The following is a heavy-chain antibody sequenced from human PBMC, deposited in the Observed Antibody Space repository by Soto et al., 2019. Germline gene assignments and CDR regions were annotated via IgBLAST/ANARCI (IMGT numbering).Heavy chain of an antibody. V-gene: IGHV1-69*08. D-gene: IGHD3-10*01. Sequence: QVQLVQSGAEVKKPRSSVKVSCKASGSTFSSYTISWVRQAPGQGLEWMGRIIPILGIANYAQKFQGRVTITADKSTSTAYMELSSLRSEDTAVYYCAREEYYYGSGAFFDYWGQGTLVTVSS. CDR1: GSTFSSYT. J-gene: IGHJ4*02. CDR3: AREEYYYGSGAFFDY. CDR2: IIPILGIA.